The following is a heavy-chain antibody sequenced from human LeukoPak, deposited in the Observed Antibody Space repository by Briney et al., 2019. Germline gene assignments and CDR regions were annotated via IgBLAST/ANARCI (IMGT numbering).Heavy chain of an antibody. CDR3: AKDRGVCGGDCYSYFDY. CDR2: ISGSGGST. Sequence: GGSLRLSCAASGFTFSSYAMSWVRQAPGKGLEWVSAISGSGGSTYYADSVKGRFTISRDNSKNTLHLQMNSLRAEDTAVYYCAKDRGVCGGDCYSYFDYWGQGTLVTVSS. CDR1: GFTFSSYA. D-gene: IGHD2-21*02. J-gene: IGHJ4*02. V-gene: IGHV3-23*01.